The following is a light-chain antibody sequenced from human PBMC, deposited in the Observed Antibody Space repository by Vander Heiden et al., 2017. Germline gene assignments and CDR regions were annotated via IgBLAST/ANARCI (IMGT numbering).Light chain of an antibody. CDR2: LGS. J-gene: IGKJ3*01. V-gene: IGKV2-28*01. Sequence: DIVLTQSPLPLPGTPAVPPCKTSTSSQSVRHSNGYNYLDWYLQKPGQSPQLLIYLGSNRASGIPDRVSGNGSGTDFTLNISTVEAEDVGVYYCRQSLQTPLTFGRGTKVDIK. CDR1: QSVRHSNGYNY. CDR3: RQSLQTPLT.